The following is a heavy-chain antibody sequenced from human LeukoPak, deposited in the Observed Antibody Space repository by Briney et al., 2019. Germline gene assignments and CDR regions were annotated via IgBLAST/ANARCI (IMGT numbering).Heavy chain of an antibody. D-gene: IGHD6-13*01. V-gene: IGHV5-51*01. CDR3: ARCRPPHSSSCRYNWFDP. CDR1: GYSFTSYW. Sequence: GESLKISCKGSGYSFTSYWIGWVRQMPGKGLEWMGIIYPGDSDTRYSPSFQGQVTISADKSISTAYLQWSSLKASDTAMYYCARCRPPHSSSCRYNWFDPWGQGTLVTVSS. J-gene: IGHJ5*02. CDR2: IYPGDSDT.